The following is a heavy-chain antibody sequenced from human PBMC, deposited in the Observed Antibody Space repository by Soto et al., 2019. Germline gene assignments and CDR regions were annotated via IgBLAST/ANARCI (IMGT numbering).Heavy chain of an antibody. CDR1: GFDASVNY. J-gene: IGHJ6*02. V-gene: IGHV3-66*01. CDR2: INSGGNT. Sequence: EVQLVESGGTLVQPGGSLRLSCAASGFDASVNYMTWVRQPPVKGLEWVSAINSGGNTFYADSVKGRFTISRDNSKNTLYLQMNSLRVEDTAMYYCVRENYYYGMDVWGQGTAVTVSS. CDR3: VRENYYYGMDV.